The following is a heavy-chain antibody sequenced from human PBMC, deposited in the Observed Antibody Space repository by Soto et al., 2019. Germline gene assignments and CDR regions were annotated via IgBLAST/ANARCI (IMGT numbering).Heavy chain of an antibody. J-gene: IGHJ6*02. V-gene: IGHV3-21*01. CDR1: GFTFGSYS. Sequence: GGSLRLSCAASGFTFGSYSMHWVRQAPGKGLEWVSSITRSGDTYYAASVKGRLTISRENAKSSLSLQINSLRAEDTAVYFCAREEAAWPLAYGLDVWGQGTTVTVSS. D-gene: IGHD2-15*01. CDR3: AREEAAWPLAYGLDV. CDR2: ITRSGDT.